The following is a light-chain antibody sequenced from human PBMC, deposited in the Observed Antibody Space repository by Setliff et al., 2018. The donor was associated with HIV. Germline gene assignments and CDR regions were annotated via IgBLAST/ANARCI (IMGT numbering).Light chain of an antibody. CDR2: DVS. Sequence: QSALTQPASVSGSPGQSITISCTGTSSDVGGYNYVSWYQQHPGKAPKLMISDVSKRPSGVSSRFSGSKSGNTASLTISGLQTEDEADYYCSSYTSSSTPLYVFGTGTKVTVL. CDR3: SSYTSSSTPLYV. J-gene: IGLJ1*01. V-gene: IGLV2-14*01. CDR1: SSDVGGYNY.